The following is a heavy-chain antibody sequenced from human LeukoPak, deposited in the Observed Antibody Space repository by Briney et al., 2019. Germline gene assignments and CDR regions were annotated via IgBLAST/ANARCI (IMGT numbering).Heavy chain of an antibody. J-gene: IGHJ6*03. Sequence: GASVKVSCKASGYTFTSYYMHWVRQAPGQGLEWMGIINPSGGSTSYAQKFQGRVTMTRDTSTSTVYMELSSLRSEDTAVYYCARDPHPGYGDYYYYFYMDVWGTGTTVTVSS. D-gene: IGHD4-17*01. CDR1: GYTFTSYY. CDR3: ARDPHPGYGDYYYYFYMDV. CDR2: INPSGGST. V-gene: IGHV1-46*01.